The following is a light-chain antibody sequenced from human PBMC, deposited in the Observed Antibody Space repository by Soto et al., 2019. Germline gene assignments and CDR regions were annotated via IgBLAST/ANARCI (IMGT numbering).Light chain of an antibody. CDR1: QSVRNN. V-gene: IGKV3-15*01. CDR3: QKYGNFWT. Sequence: EVGMTQSPATLSVSPGETATLTCRASQSVRNNLAWYQQKPGQAPRLLIYGASTRATGIPARFSGSGSGTDFTLTISSLEPDDFAVYYCQKYGNFWTFGQGTKVDIK. J-gene: IGKJ1*01. CDR2: GAS.